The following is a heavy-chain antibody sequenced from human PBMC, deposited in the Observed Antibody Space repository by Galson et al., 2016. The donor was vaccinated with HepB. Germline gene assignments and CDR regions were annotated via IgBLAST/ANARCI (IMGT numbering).Heavy chain of an antibody. CDR2: ITTHSGTT. V-gene: IGHV1-18*01. Sequence: SVKVSCKASGYTFTTYGITWVRQAPGQGLEWMGWITTHSGTTNHAQEVQGRITLTTDTPTNTAYLELTNLKSDDAAVYYCVRERERSLDYWGQGTLVSVS. CDR3: VRERERSLDY. CDR1: GYTFTTYG. J-gene: IGHJ4*02.